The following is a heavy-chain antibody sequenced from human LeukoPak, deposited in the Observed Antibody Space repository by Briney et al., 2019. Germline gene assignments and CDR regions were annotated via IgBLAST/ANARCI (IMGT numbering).Heavy chain of an antibody. CDR1: GGSISSSSYY. CDR3: ATHIKGAAMAQKRAYYYYYYMDV. Sequence: PSETLSLTCTVSGGSISSSSYYWGWIRPPPGKGLEGVGSLYYSGSTYYNPSLKSRVTISADTSKNQFSLKLISATAADTAIYYGATHIKGAAMAQKRAYYYYYYMDVWGKGTTVTVSS. V-gene: IGHV4-39*01. J-gene: IGHJ6*03. D-gene: IGHD5-18*01. CDR2: LYYSGST.